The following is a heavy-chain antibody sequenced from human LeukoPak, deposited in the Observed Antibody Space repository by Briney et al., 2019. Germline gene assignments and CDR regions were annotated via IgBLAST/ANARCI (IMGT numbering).Heavy chain of an antibody. CDR3: AKDNSGWPPIYGMDV. V-gene: IGHV3-30*18. CDR2: ISYDGSNK. Sequence: SGGSLRLSCAASGFTFSSYGMHWVRQAPGKGLEWVAVISYDGSNKYYADSVKGRFTISRDNSKNTLYLQMNSLRAEDTAVYYCAKDNSGWPPIYGMDVWGQGTTVTVSS. D-gene: IGHD6-19*01. J-gene: IGHJ6*02. CDR1: GFTFSSYG.